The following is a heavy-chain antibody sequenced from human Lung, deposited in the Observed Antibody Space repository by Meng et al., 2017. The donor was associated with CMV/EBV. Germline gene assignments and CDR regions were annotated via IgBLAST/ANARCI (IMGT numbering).Heavy chain of an antibody. D-gene: IGHD3-22*01. CDR1: GFRFDDYA. CDR2: ISWNSDNK. V-gene: IGHV3-9*01. Sequence: LXCTASGFRFDDYAMHWVRQPPGKGLEWVSGISWNSDNKGYADSVKGRFTISRDNARNSLYLQMNSLRTEDTAFYFCAKDDDYHDSSGYYSNWGQGTXVTVSS. J-gene: IGHJ4*02. CDR3: AKDDDYHDSSGYYSN.